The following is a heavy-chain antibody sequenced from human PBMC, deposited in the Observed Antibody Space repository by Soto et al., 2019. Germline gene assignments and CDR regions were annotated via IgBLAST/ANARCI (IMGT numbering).Heavy chain of an antibody. CDR3: AREVQVHTPAFVY. D-gene: IGHD3-10*01. V-gene: IGHV1-69*19. CDR2: ISPMFGAA. Sequence: QVQLVQSGAEMKKPGSSVKVSCQSSGGTFNTYAMNWVRQAPGQGPEWMGDISPMFGAANYAPKFQGRVTITADEYTGTSYMQLGSLTSEDTALYFCAREVQVHTPAFVYWGQGTLVTVSS. J-gene: IGHJ4*02. CDR1: GGTFNTYA.